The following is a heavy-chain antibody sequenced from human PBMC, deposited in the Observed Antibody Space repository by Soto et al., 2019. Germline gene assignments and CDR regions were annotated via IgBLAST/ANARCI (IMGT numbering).Heavy chain of an antibody. CDR2: TYYRSKWYN. J-gene: IGHJ6*02. D-gene: IGHD2-2*01. V-gene: IGHV6-1*01. CDR3: ARDESYQLLSWVYYYGMDV. CDR1: GDSVSSNSAA. Sequence: PSQTLSLTCAISGDSVSSNSAAWNWIRQSPSRGLEWLGRTYYRSKWYNDYAVSVKSRITINPDTSKNQFSLQLNSVTPEDTAVYYCARDESYQLLSWVYYYGMDVWGQGTTVTVSS.